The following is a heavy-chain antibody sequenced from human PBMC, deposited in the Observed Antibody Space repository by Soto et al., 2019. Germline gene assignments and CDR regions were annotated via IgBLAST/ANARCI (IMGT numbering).Heavy chain of an antibody. CDR3: ATTPRGSGIDY. Sequence: GGSLRLSCAASGFTVSSNYMSWVRQAPGKGLEWVSVLYSGGSTYYADTLKGRFTISRHNSKNTLYLQMNSLRAEDTAVYYCATTPRGSGIDYWGQGTLVTVSS. D-gene: IGHD6-19*01. J-gene: IGHJ4*02. V-gene: IGHV3-53*04. CDR1: GFTVSSNY. CDR2: LYSGGST.